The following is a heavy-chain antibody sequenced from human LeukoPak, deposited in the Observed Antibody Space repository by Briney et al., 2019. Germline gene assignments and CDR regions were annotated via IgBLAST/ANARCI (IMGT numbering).Heavy chain of an antibody. V-gene: IGHV1-69*04. CDR1: GATFSSYA. CDR3: ARSDTHDAIWGRYRYAEPPNWFDP. CDR2: IIPILGIA. D-gene: IGHD3-16*02. Sequence: SVKVSCKASGATFSSYAISCVRQAPGQGLEWMRRIIPILGIANYAQKFQGRGTITADKSTSTAYMELSSMRSEDTAVYYCARSDTHDAIWGRYRYAEPPNWFDPWGQGTLVAVSS. J-gene: IGHJ5*02.